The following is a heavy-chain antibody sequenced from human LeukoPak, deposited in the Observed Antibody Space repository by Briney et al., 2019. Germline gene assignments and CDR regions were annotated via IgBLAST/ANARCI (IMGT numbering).Heavy chain of an antibody. Sequence: SETLSLTCAVYGGSFSGYYWSWIRQPPGKGLEWIGEINHSGSTNYNPSLKSRVTISVDTSKNQFSLKLSSVTAADTAVYYCARHTTYCSGGSCYSPIDYWGQGTLVTVSS. J-gene: IGHJ4*02. CDR3: ARHTTYCSGGSCYSPIDY. D-gene: IGHD2-15*01. V-gene: IGHV4-34*01. CDR1: GGSFSGYY. CDR2: INHSGST.